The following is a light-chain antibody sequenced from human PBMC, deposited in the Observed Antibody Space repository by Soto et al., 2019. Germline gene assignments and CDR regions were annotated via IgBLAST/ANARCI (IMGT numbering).Light chain of an antibody. CDR2: GAS. V-gene: IGKV1-5*01. Sequence: DIQMTQSHSTLSAAVGDRVTITCRASQNIISWLAWYQQKPGKAPKLLIYGASSLASGVPSRFSGSGSGTEFTLTISSLQTDDSATYYCQQYTSYPYTFGQGTKV. CDR3: QQYTSYPYT. CDR1: QNIISW. J-gene: IGKJ2*01.